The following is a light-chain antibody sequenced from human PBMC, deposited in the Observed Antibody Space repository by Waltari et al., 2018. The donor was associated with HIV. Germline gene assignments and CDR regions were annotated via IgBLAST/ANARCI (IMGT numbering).Light chain of an antibody. CDR1: QSIGST. CDR2: YAS. J-gene: IGKJ1*01. CDR3: HQSSSLPWT. Sequence: EIVLTQSPDFQSVSPQETGTITCQTSQSIGSTLHWYQQKPDQSQKLLIKYASQSISGVPSRFRGSGSGTDFTLTIKSLEAEDAAAYYCHQSSSLPWTFGQGTKVEIK. V-gene: IGKV6D-21*02.